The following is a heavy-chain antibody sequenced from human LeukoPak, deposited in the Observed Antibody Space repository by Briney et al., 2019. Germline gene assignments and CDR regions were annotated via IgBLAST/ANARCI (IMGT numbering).Heavy chain of an antibody. Sequence: SQTLSLTCTVSGGXISSSDYYWTWIRHHPGKGLEWIGYIYYSGSTYYNPSLKSRLSISVDTSKNQFSLKLSSVTAADTALYYCARDTGGYFDYWGQGTLVTVSS. V-gene: IGHV4-31*03. CDR3: ARDTGGYFDY. D-gene: IGHD3-10*01. J-gene: IGHJ4*02. CDR2: IYYSGST. CDR1: GGXISSSDYY.